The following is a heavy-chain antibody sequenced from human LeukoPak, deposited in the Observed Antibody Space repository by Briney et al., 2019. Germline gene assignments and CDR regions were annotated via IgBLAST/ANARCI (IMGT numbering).Heavy chain of an antibody. J-gene: IGHJ5*02. Sequence: GASVKVSCKASGYTFTGYNMHWVRQAPGQGLEWMGWINPNSGGTNYAQKFQGRVTMTRDTSISTAYMELSRLRSDDTAVYYCARDRELWLPNWFDPWGQGTLVTVSS. V-gene: IGHV1-2*02. D-gene: IGHD5-18*01. CDR2: INPNSGGT. CDR3: ARDRELWLPNWFDP. CDR1: GYTFTGYN.